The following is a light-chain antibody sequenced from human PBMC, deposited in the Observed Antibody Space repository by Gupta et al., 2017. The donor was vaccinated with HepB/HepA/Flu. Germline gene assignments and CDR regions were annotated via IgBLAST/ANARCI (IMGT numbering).Light chain of an antibody. CDR1: QSVSSSY. V-gene: IGKV3-20*01. J-gene: IGKJ2*01. CDR3: QQYCRSLMQT. CDR2: GAS. Sequence: IVLTQSPGTLSLSPGERATLSCRASQSVSSSYLAWYQQKPGHSPGLLIYGASSRATGIPDRFSGSGYGTDFTLTISRREPEDFAVYYCQQYCRSLMQTLGQGTKMEIK.